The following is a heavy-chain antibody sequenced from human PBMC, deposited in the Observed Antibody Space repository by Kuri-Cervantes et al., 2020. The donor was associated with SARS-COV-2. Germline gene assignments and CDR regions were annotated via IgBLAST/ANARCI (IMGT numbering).Heavy chain of an antibody. CDR2: INHSGST. V-gene: IGHV4-34*01. CDR1: GGSFSGYY. D-gene: IGHD3-3*01. CDR3: AGGAYYDFWSGYYPAYYFDY. J-gene: IGHJ4*02. Sequence: GSLRLSCAVYGGSFSGYYWSWIRQPPGKGLEWIGEINHSGSTNYNPSLKSRVTISVDTSKNQFSLKLSSVTAADTAVYYCAGGAYYDFWSGYYPAYYFDYWGQGTLVTVSS.